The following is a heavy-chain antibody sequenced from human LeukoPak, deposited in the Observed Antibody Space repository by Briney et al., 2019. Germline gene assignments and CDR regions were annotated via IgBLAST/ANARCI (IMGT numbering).Heavy chain of an antibody. CDR3: AGHHPRNTVDF. CDR2: IYTSGST. Sequence: SETLSLTCTVSGGSISSYYWSWIRQPAGKGLEWIGRIYTSGSTNYNPSLRSRVTISLDTSKNQFSLKLSSVTAADTAVYYCAGHHPRNTVDFWGQGTLVTVSS. J-gene: IGHJ4*02. CDR1: GGSISSYY. D-gene: IGHD2/OR15-2a*01. V-gene: IGHV4-4*07.